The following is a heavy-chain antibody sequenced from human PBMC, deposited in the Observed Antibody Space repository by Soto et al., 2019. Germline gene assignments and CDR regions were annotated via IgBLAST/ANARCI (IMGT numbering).Heavy chain of an antibody. D-gene: IGHD6-19*01. CDR2: ISAYNGNT. J-gene: IGHJ6*02. CDR1: GYTFTSYG. Sequence: ASVKVSCKASGYTFTSYGISWVRQAPGQGLEWMGWISAYNGNTNYAQKLQGWVTMTRDTSISTAYMELSRLRSDDTAVYYCARDRALAIAVARPGYYGMDVWGQGTTVTVSS. CDR3: ARDRALAIAVARPGYYGMDV. V-gene: IGHV1-18*01.